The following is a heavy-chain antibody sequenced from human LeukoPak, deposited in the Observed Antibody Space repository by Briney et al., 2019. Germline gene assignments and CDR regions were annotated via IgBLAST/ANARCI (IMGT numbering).Heavy chain of an antibody. V-gene: IGHV4-38-2*02. Sequence: SETLSLTCTVSGYSISSGYYWGWIRQPPGQGLEWIGSIYHSGSTYYNPSLKSRVTISVDTSKNQFSLKLSSVTAADTAVYYCARASPWYYDFWSGYYAPYYMDVWGKGTTVTVSS. CDR1: GYSISSGYY. J-gene: IGHJ6*03. D-gene: IGHD3-3*01. CDR3: ARASPWYYDFWSGYYAPYYMDV. CDR2: IYHSGST.